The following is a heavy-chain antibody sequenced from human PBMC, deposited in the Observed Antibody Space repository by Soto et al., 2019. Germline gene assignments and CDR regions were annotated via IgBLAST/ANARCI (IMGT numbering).Heavy chain of an antibody. D-gene: IGHD2-15*01. CDR3: AREHCSGGSCYSLPLDY. J-gene: IGHJ4*02. Sequence: GGSLRLSCAASGFTFSSYWMSWVRQAPGKGLEWVANIKQDGSEKYYVDSVKGRFTISRDNAKNSLYLQMNSLRAEDTAVYYCAREHCSGGSCYSLPLDYWGQGTLVTVSS. V-gene: IGHV3-7*01. CDR1: GFTFSSYW. CDR2: IKQDGSEK.